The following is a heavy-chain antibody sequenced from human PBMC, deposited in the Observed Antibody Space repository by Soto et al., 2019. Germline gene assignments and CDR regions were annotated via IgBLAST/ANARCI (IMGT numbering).Heavy chain of an antibody. Sequence: GGSLRLSCAASGFSFGAYYMAWIRQAPGKGLEWVSYISTSGSTTKYADSVRDRFTISRDNAQNSFFLHINSLRVEDTAVYYCAAYNGGTPLYWGQGTLVTVSS. V-gene: IGHV3-11*04. D-gene: IGHD1-1*01. CDR2: ISTSGSTT. CDR1: GFSFGAYY. CDR3: AAYNGGTPLY. J-gene: IGHJ4*02.